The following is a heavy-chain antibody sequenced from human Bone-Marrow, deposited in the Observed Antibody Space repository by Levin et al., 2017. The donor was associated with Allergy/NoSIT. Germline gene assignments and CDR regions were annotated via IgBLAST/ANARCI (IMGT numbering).Heavy chain of an antibody. V-gene: IGHV3-7*01. CDR1: GFTFSRYW. CDR2: IKHDGSEA. Sequence: GGSLRLSCAASGFTFSRYWMSWVRQAPGKGLECVAYIKHDGSEAYYVTSVEGRFTISRDNAKNSLFLQMNSLRADDTAVYYCVRDFYSSGPGDFDYWGQGSLVTVSS. CDR3: VRDFYSSGPGDFDY. D-gene: IGHD6-19*01. J-gene: IGHJ4*02.